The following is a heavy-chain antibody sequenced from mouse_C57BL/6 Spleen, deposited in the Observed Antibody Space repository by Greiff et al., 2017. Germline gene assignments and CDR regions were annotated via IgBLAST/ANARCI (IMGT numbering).Heavy chain of an antibody. Sequence: QQSCKASGYTFTSYGISWVKQRTGQGLEWIGEIYPRSGNTYYNEKFKGKATLTADKSSSTAYMELRSLTSEDSAVYFCAREYFDYWGQGTTLTVSS. CDR1: GYTFTSYG. V-gene: IGHV1-81*01. J-gene: IGHJ2*01. CDR2: IYPRSGNT. CDR3: AREYFDY.